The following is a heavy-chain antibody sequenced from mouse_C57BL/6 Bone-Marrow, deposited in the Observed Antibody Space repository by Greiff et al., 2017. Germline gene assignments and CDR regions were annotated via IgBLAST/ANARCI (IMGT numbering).Heavy chain of an antibody. J-gene: IGHJ1*03. CDR1: GYTFTDYY. D-gene: IGHD1-1*01. Sequence: VQLQQSGPVLVKPGASVKMSCKASGYTFTDYYMNWVKQSHGKSLEWIGVINPYNGGTSYNQKFKGKATLTVDKSSSTAYMELNSLTSEDSAVYYCASITTVVATFYWYFDVWGTGTTVTVSS. CDR2: INPYNGGT. CDR3: ASITTVVATFYWYFDV. V-gene: IGHV1-19*01.